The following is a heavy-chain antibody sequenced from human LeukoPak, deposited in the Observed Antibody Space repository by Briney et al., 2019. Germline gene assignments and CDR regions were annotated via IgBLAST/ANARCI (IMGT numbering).Heavy chain of an antibody. J-gene: IGHJ3*02. CDR1: GGSISSYY. CDR2: IYYSGST. V-gene: IGHV4-59*01. Sequence: SETLSLTCTVSGGSISSYYWSWIRQPPGKGLEWIGYIYYSGSTNYNPSLKSRVTISVDTSKNQFSLKLSSVTAADTAVYYCARENNYYDSSGYYISRAFDIWGQGTMVTVSS. D-gene: IGHD3-22*01. CDR3: ARENNYYDSSGYYISRAFDI.